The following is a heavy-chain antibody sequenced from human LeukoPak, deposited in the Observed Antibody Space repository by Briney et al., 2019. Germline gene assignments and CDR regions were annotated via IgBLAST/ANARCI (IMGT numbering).Heavy chain of an antibody. CDR1: GFTVSSNY. D-gene: IGHD2-21*01. J-gene: IGHJ4*02. V-gene: IGHV3-53*05. CDR3: AKEFNRGLPDY. Sequence: HPGGSLRLSCAASGFTVSSNYMNWVRQAPGKGLEWVSIIYSGGTTYYADSVKGRFTISRDNSKNTLYLQMSSLRAEDTAVYYCAKEFNRGLPDYWGQGTLVTVPS. CDR2: IYSGGTT.